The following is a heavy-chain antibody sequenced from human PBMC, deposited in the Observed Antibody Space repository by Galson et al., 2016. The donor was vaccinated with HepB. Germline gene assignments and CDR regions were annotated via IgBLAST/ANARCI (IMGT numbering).Heavy chain of an antibody. Sequence: SLRLSCAASGFSFSNYGMHWVRQAPGKGLEWVTFISYDGSNKYYADSVKGRFTISRDNSQSTLYLQMNSLRAEDTAVYYCAKNVVQNYYYYYYMDVWGKGTTVTVFS. J-gene: IGHJ6*03. CDR3: AKNVVQNYYYYYYMDV. D-gene: IGHD2-21*01. CDR2: ISYDGSNK. V-gene: IGHV3-30*18. CDR1: GFSFSNYG.